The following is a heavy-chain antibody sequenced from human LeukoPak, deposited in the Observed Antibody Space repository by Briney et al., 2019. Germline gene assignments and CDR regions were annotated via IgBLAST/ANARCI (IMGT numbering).Heavy chain of an antibody. D-gene: IGHD3-10*01. Sequence: ASVKVSCKASGYTFTGYNMHWVRQAPGQGLEWMGWINPNSGGTNYAQKFQGWVTMTRDTSVSTAYMELSRLRSDDTAVYYCAREGRIRGIIAYDHWGQGALVTVSS. CDR3: AREGRIRGIIAYDH. V-gene: IGHV1-2*04. CDR2: INPNSGGT. J-gene: IGHJ4*02. CDR1: GYTFTGYN.